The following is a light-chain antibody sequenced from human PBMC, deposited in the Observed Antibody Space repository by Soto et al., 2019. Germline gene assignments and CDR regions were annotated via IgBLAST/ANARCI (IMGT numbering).Light chain of an antibody. CDR1: QSVFWSSNNKNY. CDR2: WAS. J-gene: IGKJ4*01. CDR3: QQYYDTPLT. V-gene: IGKV4-1*01. Sequence: DIVMTQSPDSLAASLGERATINCKSSQSVFWSSNNKNYLAWYQQKPGQPPKLLIHWASTRESGVPHRFSGSGSGTDFTLTISSLQAEDVAVYFCQQYYDTPLTFGGGTKIEIK.